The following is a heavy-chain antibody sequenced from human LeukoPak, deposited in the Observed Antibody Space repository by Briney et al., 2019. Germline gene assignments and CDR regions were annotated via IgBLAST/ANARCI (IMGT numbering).Heavy chain of an antibody. CDR1: GFTFDDYA. CDR2: ISWNSGSI. Sequence: GGSLRLSCTASGFTFDDYAMHWVRQAPGEGVEWVSGISWNSGSIGYADSVKGRFTISRDNAQNSLYLQMNSLRTEDTALYYCAKDRGYSSSWPVFDYWGQGTLVTVSS. J-gene: IGHJ4*02. D-gene: IGHD6-13*01. V-gene: IGHV3-9*01. CDR3: AKDRGYSSSWPVFDY.